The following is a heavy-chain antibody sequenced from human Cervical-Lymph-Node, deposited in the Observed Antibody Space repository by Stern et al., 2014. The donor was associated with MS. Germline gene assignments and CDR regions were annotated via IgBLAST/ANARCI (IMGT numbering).Heavy chain of an antibody. J-gene: IGHJ5*02. Sequence: VQLVQSGAEVKKPGASVKVSCKASGYTFTSYYMHWVRQAPGQGLEWMGIINPSGGSTSYAQKFQGRVTMTRDTSTSTVYMELSSLRSEDTAVYYCARVSLRAAAGWWFDPWGQGTLVTVSS. D-gene: IGHD6-13*01. V-gene: IGHV1-46*01. CDR1: GYTFTSYY. CDR3: ARVSLRAAAGWWFDP. CDR2: INPSGGST.